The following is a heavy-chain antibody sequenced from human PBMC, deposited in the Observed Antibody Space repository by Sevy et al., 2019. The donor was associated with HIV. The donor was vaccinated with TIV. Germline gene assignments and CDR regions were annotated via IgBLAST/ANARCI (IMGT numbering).Heavy chain of an antibody. V-gene: IGHV3-23*01. CDR1: GFTLTSYT. J-gene: IGHJ4*02. Sequence: GGSLRLSCAASGFTLTSYTMNWVRQAPGKVLEWVASISATGGSTYCADSVKGRFTISRDVSKGTLYLQMNSLTAEDTAIFYCAKTLQKLPFHPHYFDYWGQGTLVTVSS. CDR3: AKTLQKLPFHPHYFDY. D-gene: IGHD2-21*02. CDR2: ISATGGST.